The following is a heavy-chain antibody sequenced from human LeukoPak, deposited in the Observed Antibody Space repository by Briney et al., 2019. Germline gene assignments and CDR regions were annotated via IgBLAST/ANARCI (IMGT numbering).Heavy chain of an antibody. CDR2: ISSSSSYI. Sequence: GGSLRLSCAASGFTFSSYSMNWVRQAPWKGLEWVSSISSSSSYIYYADSVKGRFTISRDNAKDSLYLQMNSLRAEDTAVYYCARAITYYDSSGYSALDDAFDIWGQGTMVTVSS. D-gene: IGHD3-22*01. V-gene: IGHV3-21*01. CDR3: ARAITYYDSSGYSALDDAFDI. J-gene: IGHJ3*02. CDR1: GFTFSSYS.